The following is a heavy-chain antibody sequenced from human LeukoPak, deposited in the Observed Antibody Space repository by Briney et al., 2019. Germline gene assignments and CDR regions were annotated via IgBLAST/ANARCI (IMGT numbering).Heavy chain of an antibody. CDR1: GGSFSAYY. J-gene: IGHJ4*02. CDR3: ARGQRITMTD. V-gene: IGHV4-34*01. Sequence: SETLSLTCAVYGGSFSAYYWSWIRQPPGKGLEWIGEINHSGSANYNPSLKSRVAISVDTSRNQFSLRLSSVTAADTAVYYCARGQRITMTDWGQGTLVTVSS. CDR2: INHSGSA. D-gene: IGHD3-22*01.